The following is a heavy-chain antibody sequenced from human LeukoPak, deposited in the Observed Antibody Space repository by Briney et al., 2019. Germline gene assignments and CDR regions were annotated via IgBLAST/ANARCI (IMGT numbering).Heavy chain of an antibody. J-gene: IGHJ5*02. CDR1: GYTFTSYA. CDR2: INAGNGNT. V-gene: IGHV1-3*01. CDR3: ARAPQGDFWSGYYNHNWFDP. D-gene: IGHD3-3*01. Sequence: ASVKVSGKASGYTFTSYAMHWVRQAPGQRLEWMGWINAGNGNTKYSQKFQGRVTITRDTSASTAYMELSSLRSEDTAVYYCARAPQGDFWSGYYNHNWFDPWGQGTLVTVSS.